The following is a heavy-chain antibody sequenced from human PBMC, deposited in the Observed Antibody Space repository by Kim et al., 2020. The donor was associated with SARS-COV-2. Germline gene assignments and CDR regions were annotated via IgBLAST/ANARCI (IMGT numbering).Heavy chain of an antibody. CDR2: INHSGST. V-gene: IGHV4-34*01. J-gene: IGHJ6*02. CDR1: GGSFSDYY. Sequence: SETLSLTCAVSGGSFSDYYWTWIRQPPGKGLEWIGEINHSGSTKYNPSLKSRVTISVDTSKNQFSLKLRSVTAAHTAVYYCARGTLYCSGGSCRYYYYGMDVWGQGTTVTVSS. D-gene: IGHD2-15*01. CDR3: ARGTLYCSGGSCRYYYYGMDV.